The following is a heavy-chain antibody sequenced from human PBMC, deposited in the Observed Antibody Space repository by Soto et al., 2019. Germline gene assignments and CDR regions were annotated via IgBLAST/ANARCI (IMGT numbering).Heavy chain of an antibody. Sequence: QVQLQESGPGLVKPSQTLSLTCTVSGGSISSGDYYWSWIRQPPGKGLEWIGYIYYSGSTYYNPSLKTRVTKSVETSMNQFSLKLSAVTAADTAVYYCARESIAVAGKFDPWGQGTLVTVSS. CDR1: GGSISSGDYY. D-gene: IGHD6-19*01. J-gene: IGHJ5*02. CDR3: ARESIAVAGKFDP. V-gene: IGHV4-30-4*01. CDR2: IYYSGST.